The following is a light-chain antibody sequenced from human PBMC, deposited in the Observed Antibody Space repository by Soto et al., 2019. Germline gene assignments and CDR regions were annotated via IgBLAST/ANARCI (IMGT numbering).Light chain of an antibody. CDR2: DAY. V-gene: IGKV1-5*01. J-gene: IGKJ1*01. CDR3: QQYNSYSSM. CDR1: QSISNW. Sequence: IPITQSPSTLSASLRDISTITFPDSQSISNWLAWYQQKTGKAPNLLIYDAYILQSGVPSRFSGSGSGTEFNINISSLQPDDFETYYCQQYNSYSSMFGQGTKVDIK.